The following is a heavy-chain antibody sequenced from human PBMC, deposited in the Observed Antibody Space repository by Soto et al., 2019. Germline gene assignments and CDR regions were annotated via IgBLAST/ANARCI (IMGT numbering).Heavy chain of an antibody. Sequence: QLQLQESGPGLVKPSETLSLTCSVSDGSISSRSHYWGWIRQPPGKGLEWMVSIYYSGSIYYNPSIKSRVTMSVDTSKNEFSLRLSSVTAADTAVYYCARLLYDRSGYYYFDYWGQGTLVTVSS. D-gene: IGHD3-22*01. V-gene: IGHV4-39*01. CDR2: IYYSGSI. CDR1: DGSISSRSHY. CDR3: ARLLYDRSGYYYFDY. J-gene: IGHJ4*02.